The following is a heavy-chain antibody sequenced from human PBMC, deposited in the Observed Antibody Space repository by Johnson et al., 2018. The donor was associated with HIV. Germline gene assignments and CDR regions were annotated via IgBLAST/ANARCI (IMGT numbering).Heavy chain of an antibody. D-gene: IGHD1-26*01. CDR2: ISWNSGSI. CDR3: AKEASGDGWELGSEAFDF. Sequence: VPLVESGGGLVQPGGSLRLSCAASGISVSSYYMSWVRQAPGKGLEWVSGISWNSGSIGYADSVKGRFTISRDNAKNSLYLQMNSLRAEDTALYYCAKEASGDGWELGSEAFDFWGQGTMVTVSS. V-gene: IGHV3-9*01. J-gene: IGHJ3*01. CDR1: GISVSSYY.